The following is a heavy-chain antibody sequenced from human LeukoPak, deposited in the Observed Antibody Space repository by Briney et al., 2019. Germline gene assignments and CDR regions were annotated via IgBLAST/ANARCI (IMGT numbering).Heavy chain of an antibody. V-gene: IGHV4-38-2*02. CDR3: AREALDQDIVVVVAAKGRNWFDP. D-gene: IGHD2-15*01. CDR1: GYSISSGYY. J-gene: IGHJ5*02. Sequence: PSETLSLTCTVSGYSISSGYYWGWIRQPPGKGLEWIGSIYHSGSTYYNPSLKSRVTISVDTSKNQFSLKLSSVTAADTAVYYCAREALDQDIVVVVAAKGRNWFDPWGQGTLVTVSS. CDR2: IYHSGST.